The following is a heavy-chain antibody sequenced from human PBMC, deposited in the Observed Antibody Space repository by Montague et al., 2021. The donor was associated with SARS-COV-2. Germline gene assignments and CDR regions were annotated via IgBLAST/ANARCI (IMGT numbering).Heavy chain of an antibody. J-gene: IGHJ5*02. Sequence: SLRLSCAASGFTISNNWMSWVRQAPGKGLEWVANINKDGTEKYYVDSVKGRFTISRDNIKNSLYLQMNSLRAEDTAVYYCARDSSWGQGTLVTVSS. V-gene: IGHV3-7*01. CDR1: GFTISNNW. CDR3: ARDSS. CDR2: INKDGTEK.